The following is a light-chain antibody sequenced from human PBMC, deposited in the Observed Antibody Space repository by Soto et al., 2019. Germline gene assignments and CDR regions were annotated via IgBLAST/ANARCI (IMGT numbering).Light chain of an antibody. CDR2: GAS. J-gene: IGKJ3*01. Sequence: EIVLTQSPGTLSLSPGERATLSCRASQSVNSSYLAWYQQKPGQAPRLLIHGASSRATGIPDRFSGSGSGTDFTLTISRLEPEDFAVYYCQQYGSSIFTFGPGTKVDIK. CDR3: QQYGSSIFT. CDR1: QSVNSSY. V-gene: IGKV3-20*01.